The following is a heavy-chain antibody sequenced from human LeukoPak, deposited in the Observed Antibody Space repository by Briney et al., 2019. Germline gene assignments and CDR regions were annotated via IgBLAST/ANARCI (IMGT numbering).Heavy chain of an antibody. Sequence: GGSLRLSCAASGFTFSSYGMHWVRQAPGKGLEWVAFIRYDGSNKYYADSVKGRFTISRDNSKNTLYLQMNSLRAEDTAVYYCAKSRSVGAARDHAFDIWGQGTMVTVSS. J-gene: IGHJ3*02. V-gene: IGHV3-30*02. CDR3: AKSRSVGAARDHAFDI. CDR1: GFTFSSYG. CDR2: IRYDGSNK. D-gene: IGHD6-6*01.